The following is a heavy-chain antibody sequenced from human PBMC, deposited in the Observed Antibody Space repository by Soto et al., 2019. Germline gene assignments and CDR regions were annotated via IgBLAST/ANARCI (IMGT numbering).Heavy chain of an antibody. J-gene: IGHJ6*03. CDR1: GFTFDDYA. Sequence: EVQLVESGGGLVQPGRSLRLSCAASGFTFDDYAMHWVRQAPGKGLEWVSGISWNSGSIGYADSVKGRFTISRDNAKNSLYLQMNSLRAEDTALYYCAKDMGEGCSSTSCTAGYYYYYMDVWGKGTTVTVSS. CDR2: ISWNSGSI. CDR3: AKDMGEGCSSTSCTAGYYYYYMDV. V-gene: IGHV3-9*01. D-gene: IGHD2-2*01.